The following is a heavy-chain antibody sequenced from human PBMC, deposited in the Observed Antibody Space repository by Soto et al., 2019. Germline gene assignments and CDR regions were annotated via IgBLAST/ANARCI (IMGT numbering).Heavy chain of an antibody. J-gene: IGHJ3*02. Sequence: GASVKVFCKDSGYTFTGYDMHWVRQAPGQGLEWMGWINPNSGGTNHAQKFQGRVTMTRDTSISTAYMELSRLRSDDTAVYYWGRGGAAAAGPPGAFDIWGQGTMDTVSS. V-gene: IGHV1-2*02. CDR2: INPNSGGT. D-gene: IGHD6-13*01. CDR1: GYTFTGYD. CDR3: GRGGAAAAGPPGAFDI.